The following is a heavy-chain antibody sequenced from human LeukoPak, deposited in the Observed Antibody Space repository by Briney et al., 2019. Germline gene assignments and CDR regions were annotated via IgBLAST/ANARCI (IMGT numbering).Heavy chain of an antibody. CDR2: IDPSDSYT. D-gene: IGHD3-22*01. Sequence: GESLKISCKGSGYSLTSYWISWVRQMPGKGLEWMGRIDPSDSYTNYSPSFQGHVTISADKSISTAYLQWSSLKASDTAMYYCAREAYYDSSGGDFDYWGQGTLVTVSS. J-gene: IGHJ4*02. CDR3: AREAYYDSSGGDFDY. V-gene: IGHV5-10-1*01. CDR1: GYSLTSYW.